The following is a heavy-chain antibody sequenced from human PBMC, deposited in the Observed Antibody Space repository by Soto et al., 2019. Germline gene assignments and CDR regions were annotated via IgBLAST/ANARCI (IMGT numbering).Heavy chain of an antibody. Sequence: GGSLRLSCAASGFTFSSYSMNWVRQAPGKGLEWVSYISSSSSTIYYADSVKGRFTISRDNAKNSLYLQMNSLRDEDTAVYYCARDPEGGCSSTSCYLGEVATDKPYDYWGQGTLVTVSS. J-gene: IGHJ4*02. V-gene: IGHV3-48*02. CDR2: ISSSSSTI. CDR3: ARDPEGGCSSTSCYLGEVATDKPYDY. D-gene: IGHD2-2*01. CDR1: GFTFSSYS.